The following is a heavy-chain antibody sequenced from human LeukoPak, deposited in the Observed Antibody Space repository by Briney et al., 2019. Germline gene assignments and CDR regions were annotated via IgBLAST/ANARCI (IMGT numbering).Heavy chain of an antibody. J-gene: IGHJ4*02. CDR3: ARTNIAAAYFDY. D-gene: IGHD6-13*01. V-gene: IGHV4-39*02. Sequence: SETLSLTCTVSGGSISSSSYCWGWIRQPPGKGLEWIGNLHYSGNSYYNRSLKSRVTISVDTSKNHFSLKLSSVSAADTAVYYCARTNIAAAYFDYWGQGTLVTVSS. CDR1: GGSISSSSYC. CDR2: LHYSGNS.